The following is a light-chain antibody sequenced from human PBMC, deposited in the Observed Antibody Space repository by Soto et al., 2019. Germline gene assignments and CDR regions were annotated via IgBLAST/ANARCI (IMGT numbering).Light chain of an antibody. Sequence: DIQMTQSPSTLSASVGERVTITCRSSQTINEWLAWSQQKIGKAPKVLIYQASTLASAVPSRFSGSGSGTTFTLTISSLQPDDSATYYCQHYNSYPYSFGQWTKLEI. CDR3: QHYNSYPYS. V-gene: IGKV1-5*03. CDR2: QAS. J-gene: IGKJ2*03. CDR1: QTINEW.